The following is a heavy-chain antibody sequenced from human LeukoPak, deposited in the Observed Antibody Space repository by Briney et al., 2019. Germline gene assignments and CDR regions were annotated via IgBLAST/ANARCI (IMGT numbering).Heavy chain of an antibody. CDR2: ISSSCSTI. V-gene: IGHV3-48*03. J-gene: IGHJ6*04. CDR1: GFTFSSYE. CDR3: AELGITMIGGV. Sequence: GWSLRLSCAASGFTFSSYEMNWVRQAPGKGLEWVSYISSSCSTIYYADSVKGRFTISRDNAKNSLYLQMNSLRAEDTAVYYCAELGITMIGGVWGKGTTVTISS. D-gene: IGHD3-10*02.